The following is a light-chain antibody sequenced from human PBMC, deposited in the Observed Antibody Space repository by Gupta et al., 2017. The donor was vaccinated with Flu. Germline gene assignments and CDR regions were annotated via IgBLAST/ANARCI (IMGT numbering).Light chain of an antibody. CDR3: QQYKNWAPWT. CDR2: AEP. V-gene: IGKV3-15*01. Sequence: ATLSLHPGARDTLAFRAWKSVRSTLDWYQQKPDQAPMLLIYAEPTRYTGIKARFRGRGCGKDLTLASSSRHNEEFAGYYCQQYKNWAPWTLGQGTKVEIK. J-gene: IGKJ1*01. CDR1: KSVRST.